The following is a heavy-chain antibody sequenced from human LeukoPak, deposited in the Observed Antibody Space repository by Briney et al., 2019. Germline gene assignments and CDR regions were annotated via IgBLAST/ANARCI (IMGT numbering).Heavy chain of an antibody. CDR1: GFTFSSYD. Sequence: PGGSLGLSFAASGFTFSSYDRHWVPQATGKGREWVSAIGTAGDTYYPGSVKGRFTISRENAKNSLYLQMNSLRAGDTAVYYCARAMYSSGWRFDYWGQGTLVTVSS. CDR2: IGTAGDT. CDR3: ARAMYSSGWRFDY. J-gene: IGHJ4*02. V-gene: IGHV3-13*01. D-gene: IGHD6-19*01.